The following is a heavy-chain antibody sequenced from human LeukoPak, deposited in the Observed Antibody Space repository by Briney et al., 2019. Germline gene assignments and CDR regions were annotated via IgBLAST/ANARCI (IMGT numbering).Heavy chain of an antibody. V-gene: IGHV4-59*12. CDR2: FYYSGST. J-gene: IGHJ4*02. Sequence: PSETLSLTCTVSGGSISSYYWSWVRQPPGKGLEWIGNFYYSGSTYYNPSLKSRVTISVDTSKNQFSLKLSSVTAADTAVYYCARGSHSYGWYYFDYWGQGTLVTVSS. CDR3: ARGSHSYGWYYFDY. D-gene: IGHD5-18*01. CDR1: GGSISSYY.